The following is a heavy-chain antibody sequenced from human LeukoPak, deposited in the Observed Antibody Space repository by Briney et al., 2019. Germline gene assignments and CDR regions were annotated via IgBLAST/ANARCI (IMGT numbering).Heavy chain of an antibody. D-gene: IGHD6-13*01. CDR2: INHRGST. CDR3: ARGYSSSWYYFDY. CDR1: GGSFSGYY. Sequence: PSETLSLTCAVYGGSFSGYYWSWIRQPPGKGLEWIGEINHRGSTNYNPSLKSRVTISVDTSKNQFSLKLSSVTAADTAVYYCARGYSSSWYYFDYWGQGTLVTVSS. J-gene: IGHJ4*02. V-gene: IGHV4-34*01.